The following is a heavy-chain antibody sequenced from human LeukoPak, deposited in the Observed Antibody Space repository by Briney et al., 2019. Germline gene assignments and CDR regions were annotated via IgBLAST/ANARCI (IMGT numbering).Heavy chain of an antibody. V-gene: IGHV1-18*01. J-gene: IGHJ4*02. Sequence: ASVKVSCKASGYTFTSYGISWVRQAPGQGLEWMGWICAYNGNTNYAQKLQGRVTMTTDTSTSTAYMELRSLRSDDTAVYYCARVISALRRPGHFDYWGQGTLVPVSS. D-gene: IGHD3-3*01. CDR3: ARVISALRRPGHFDY. CDR2: ICAYNGNT. CDR1: GYTFTSYG.